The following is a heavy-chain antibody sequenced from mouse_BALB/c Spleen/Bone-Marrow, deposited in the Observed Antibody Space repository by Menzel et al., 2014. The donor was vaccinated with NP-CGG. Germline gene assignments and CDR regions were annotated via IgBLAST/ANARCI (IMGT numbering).Heavy chain of an antibody. CDR1: GFTFTDYY. J-gene: IGHJ4*01. V-gene: IGHV7-3*02. CDR2: IRNKANGYTT. Sequence: EVQVVESGGGLVQPGGSLRLSCATSGFTFTDYYMSWVRQPPGKALEWLGFIRNKANGYTTEYSASVKGRFTNSRDNSQSILYLQMNTLRAEDSATYYCARDDAMDYWGQGTSVTVSS. CDR3: ARDDAMDY.